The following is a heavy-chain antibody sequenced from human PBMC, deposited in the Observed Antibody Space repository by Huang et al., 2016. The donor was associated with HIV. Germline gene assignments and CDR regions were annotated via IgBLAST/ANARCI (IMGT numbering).Heavy chain of an antibody. V-gene: IGHV1-69*13. CDR3: ARTSNWKAEYFRY. D-gene: IGHD1-20*01. CDR2: IIPNFGTT. Sequence: QVQLVQSGAEVKKPGSSVRVSCKASGGAFTRYSFSWVRQAPGQGLEWMGGIIPNFGTTNYAQKVQGRVTITADESATTAYMDLSSLTFDDTAVYYCARTSNWKAEYFRYWGQGTLVTVSS. CDR1: GGAFTRYS. J-gene: IGHJ1*01.